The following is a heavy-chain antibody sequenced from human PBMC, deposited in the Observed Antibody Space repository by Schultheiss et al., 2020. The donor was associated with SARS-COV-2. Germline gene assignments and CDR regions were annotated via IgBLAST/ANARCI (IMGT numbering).Heavy chain of an antibody. J-gene: IGHJ6*02. D-gene: IGHD4-17*01. CDR1: GYTFTSYG. CDR2: ISAYNGNT. V-gene: IGHV1-18*01. CDR3: ARGKTTVTTQYYYYGMDV. Sequence: GGSLRLSCKASGYTFTSYGISWVRQAPGQGLEWMGWISAYNGNTNYAQKLQGRVTMTTDTSTSTAYMELRSLRSDDTAVYYCARGKTTVTTQYYYYGMDVWGQGTTVTVSS.